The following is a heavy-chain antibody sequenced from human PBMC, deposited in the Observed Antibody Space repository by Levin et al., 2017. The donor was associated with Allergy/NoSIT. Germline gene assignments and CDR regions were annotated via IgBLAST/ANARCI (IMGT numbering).Heavy chain of an antibody. CDR2: IYYSGNT. D-gene: IGHD6-19*01. J-gene: IGHJ4*02. V-gene: IGHV4-4*02. Sequence: SETLSLTCAVSGGSISSSNYWSWVRQAPGKGLEWIGEIYYSGNTNYNPSLKSRVTISVDKSKNQFSLELNSLTAADTAIYFCASGIAVAGDSLDYWGQGTLVTVSS. CDR3: ASGIAVAGDSLDY. CDR1: GGSISSSNY.